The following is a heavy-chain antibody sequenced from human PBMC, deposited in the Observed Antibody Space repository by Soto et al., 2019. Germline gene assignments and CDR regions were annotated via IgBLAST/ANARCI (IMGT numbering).Heavy chain of an antibody. CDR1: GFTFSSNA. Sequence: EVQLLESGGGLVQPGGSLRLSCAASGFTFSSNAMSWVRQAPGKGLEWVSAISGSGGSTYYADSVKGRFTISRDNSKNTLYLQMNSLRAEDTAVYYCANYPDDYGDYVVYFGYWGQGTLVTVSS. J-gene: IGHJ4*02. CDR2: ISGSGGST. CDR3: ANYPDDYGDYVVYFGY. V-gene: IGHV3-23*01. D-gene: IGHD4-17*01.